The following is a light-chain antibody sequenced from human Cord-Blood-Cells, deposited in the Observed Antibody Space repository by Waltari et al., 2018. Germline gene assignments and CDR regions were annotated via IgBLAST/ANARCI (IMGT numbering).Light chain of an antibody. CDR1: SSNIGSNY. CDR2: RNN. V-gene: IGLV1-47*01. CDR3: AAWDDSLYWV. Sequence: QSVLTQPPSASGTPGQRVTISCSGSSSNIGSNYVYWYQQLPGTAPKPLIYRNNQRPSGVPDRFSGSKSGTSASLAISGLRSEDEADYYCAAWDDSLYWVFGGGTKLTVL. J-gene: IGLJ3*02.